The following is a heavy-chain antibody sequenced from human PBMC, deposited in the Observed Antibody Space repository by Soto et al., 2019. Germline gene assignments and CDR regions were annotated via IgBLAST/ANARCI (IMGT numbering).Heavy chain of an antibody. CDR1: GFTFSSYA. J-gene: IGHJ4*02. Sequence: GGSLRLSCAASGFTFSSYAMHWVRQAPGKGLEWVAVISYDGSNKYYADSVKGRFTISRDNSKNTLYLQMNSLRAEDTAVYYCARDGRLGELSLYLDYWGQGTLVTVSS. D-gene: IGHD3-16*02. CDR2: ISYDGSNK. V-gene: IGHV3-30*04. CDR3: ARDGRLGELSLYLDY.